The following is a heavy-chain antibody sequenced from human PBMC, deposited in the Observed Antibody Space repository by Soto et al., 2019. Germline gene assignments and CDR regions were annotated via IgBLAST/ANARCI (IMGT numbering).Heavy chain of an antibody. CDR1: GFTFSSYA. D-gene: IGHD3-3*01. CDR2: ISGSGDST. V-gene: IGHV3-23*01. J-gene: IGHJ6*01. Sequence: PGGSLRLSCAASGFTFSSYAMNWVRQAPGKGLEWVSVISGSGDSTYYADSVKGRFTISRDNSKNTLYLQMNSLRAEDTAVYYCARGSTGFWSGYSPLYYYYYGMDVWGQGTKVTISS. CDR3: ARGSTGFWSGYSPLYYYYYGMDV.